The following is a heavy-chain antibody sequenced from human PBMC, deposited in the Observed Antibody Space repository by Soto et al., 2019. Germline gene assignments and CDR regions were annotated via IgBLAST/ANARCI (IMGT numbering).Heavy chain of an antibody. V-gene: IGHV4-4*02. CDR1: GGSTGDHDW. Sequence: QVHLQESGPGLVEPSETLSLTCSVSGGSTGDHDWWTWVRQSPEKGLEWIGEISPGGIATYNPSHKNRVTISIDRSKSQFSLTLNSLTAADTAMYYCARNADCRGGAKCIVGWFDPWGQGILVTVSS. D-gene: IGHD2-15*01. J-gene: IGHJ5*02. CDR3: ARNADCRGGAKCIVGWFDP. CDR2: ISPGGIA.